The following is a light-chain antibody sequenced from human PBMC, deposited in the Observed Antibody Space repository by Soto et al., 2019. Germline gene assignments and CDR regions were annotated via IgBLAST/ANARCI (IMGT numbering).Light chain of an antibody. CDR1: QRVSSSY. CDR2: GAS. CDR3: QQYGSYPPWT. Sequence: EIVLTQSPGTLSLSPGERATLSCRASQRVSSSYLPWYQQKPGQAPTLLIYGASSRATGIPDRFRGSWSGTGFTLIINRLETQDFTVYYCQQYGSYPPWTFGQGTKVDIK. V-gene: IGKV3-20*01. J-gene: IGKJ1*01.